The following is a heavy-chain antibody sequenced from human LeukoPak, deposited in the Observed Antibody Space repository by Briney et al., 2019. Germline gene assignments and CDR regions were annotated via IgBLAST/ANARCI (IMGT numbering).Heavy chain of an antibody. CDR3: ARVGTVDTAMVYEESHDY. D-gene: IGHD5-18*01. Sequence: GASVKVSCKVSGYTLAELSIHWVRQAPGKGPEWMGGSDPEDGETIYAQKFQGRVTMTEDTSTDTAYMELSSLRYEDTAVYYCARVGTVDTAMVYEESHDYWGQGTLVTVSS. J-gene: IGHJ4*02. CDR2: SDPEDGET. V-gene: IGHV1-24*01. CDR1: GYTLAELS.